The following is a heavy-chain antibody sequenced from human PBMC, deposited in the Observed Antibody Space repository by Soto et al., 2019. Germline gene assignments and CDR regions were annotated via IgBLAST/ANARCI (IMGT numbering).Heavy chain of an antibody. CDR1: GFTFSSYA. Sequence: GGSLRLSCVASGFTFSSYAMSWVRQAPGKGLEWVSAISGSGGSTYYADSVKGRFTISRDNSKNTLYLQMNSLRAEDTAVYYCASYMIVVVLDYWGQGTLVTVSS. V-gene: IGHV3-23*01. CDR3: ASYMIVVVLDY. J-gene: IGHJ4*02. D-gene: IGHD3-22*01. CDR2: ISGSGGST.